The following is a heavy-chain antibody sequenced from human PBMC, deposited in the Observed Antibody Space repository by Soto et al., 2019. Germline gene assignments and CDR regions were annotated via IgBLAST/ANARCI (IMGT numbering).Heavy chain of an antibody. CDR3: ATSLGYCSGGSWYDGYGQKNYNYYPYMDV. CDR2: IDPSGGIT. CDR1: GYTFTSYY. Sequence: QVQLVQSGAEVKKPGASMKVSCKASGYTFTSYYMHWVRQAPGQGLEWMGMIDPSGGITSYAQKFHGRGTTTQHTSTSTVYRDLSSLRSEDTAVYYCATSLGYCSGGSWYDGYGQKNYNYYPYMDVWGKGTTVTVSS. V-gene: IGHV1-46*03. J-gene: IGHJ6*03. D-gene: IGHD2-15*01.